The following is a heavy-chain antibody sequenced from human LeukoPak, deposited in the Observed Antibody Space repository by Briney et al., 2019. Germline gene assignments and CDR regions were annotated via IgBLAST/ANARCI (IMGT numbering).Heavy chain of an antibody. V-gene: IGHV1-18*01. CDR3: ARVVLDHYYDSSGYLGTLDY. J-gene: IGHJ4*02. Sequence: ASVKVSCKASGYTFTNYGISWVRQAPGQGLEWMGWINTYNGNTNYAQKFQGRVTMTTDTSTSTAYMELRSLRSDDTDVYYCARVVLDHYYDSSGYLGTLDYWGQGTLVTVSS. CDR1: GYTFTNYG. CDR2: INTYNGNT. D-gene: IGHD3-22*01.